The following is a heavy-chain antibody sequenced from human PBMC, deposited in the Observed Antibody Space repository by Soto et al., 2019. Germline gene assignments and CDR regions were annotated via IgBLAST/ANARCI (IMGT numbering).Heavy chain of an antibody. D-gene: IGHD6-6*01. V-gene: IGHV4-61*01. CDR2: LYYSGST. CDR3: ARGGRYSSSSNYYGMDV. Sequence: QVQLQESGPGLVKPSETLSLTCTVSGGSVSSGSYYWSWIRQPPGKALEWTGYLYYSGSTNYNPSLKSRVTISVDTSRNQFSLKLSSVTAADTAVYYCARGGRYSSSSNYYGMDVWGQGTTVTVSS. CDR1: GGSVSSGSYY. J-gene: IGHJ6*02.